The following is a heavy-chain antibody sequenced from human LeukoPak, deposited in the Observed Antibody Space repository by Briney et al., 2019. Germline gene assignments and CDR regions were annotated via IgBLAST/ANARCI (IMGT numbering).Heavy chain of an antibody. V-gene: IGHV3-30*03. Sequence: PGGSLRLSCAASGFTFSSYGMHRVRQAPGKGLEWVAVVSHDGGNTHYADSVKGRFTISRDNAKNSLYLQMNSLRAEDTAVYYCAIYYGSRKKDAFDIWGQGTMVTVSS. J-gene: IGHJ3*02. CDR2: VSHDGGNT. CDR1: GFTFSSYG. CDR3: AIYYGSRKKDAFDI. D-gene: IGHD3-10*01.